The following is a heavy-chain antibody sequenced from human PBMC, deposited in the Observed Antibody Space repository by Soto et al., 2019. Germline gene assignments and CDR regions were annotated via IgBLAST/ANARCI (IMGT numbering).Heavy chain of an antibody. J-gene: IGHJ5*02. Sequence: SETLSLTCTVSGGSISSSSYYWGWIRQPPGKGPEWIGYIYYSGSTYYNPSLKSRVTISVDTSKNQFSLKLSSVTATDTAVYYCARHALLYYDILTGYYKAPANWFDPWGQGTLVTVSS. CDR3: ARHALLYYDILTGYYKAPANWFDP. CDR2: IYYSGST. V-gene: IGHV4-39*01. D-gene: IGHD3-9*01. CDR1: GGSISSSSYY.